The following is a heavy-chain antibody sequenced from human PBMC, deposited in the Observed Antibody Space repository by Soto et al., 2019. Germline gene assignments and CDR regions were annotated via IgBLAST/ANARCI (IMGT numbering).Heavy chain of an antibody. D-gene: IGHD3-10*01. CDR3: ARLQTYSGSGSYLVWFDP. J-gene: IGHJ5*02. Sequence: PSETLSLTCTVSGGSISSSSYYWGWIRQPPGKGLEWIGSIYYSGSTYYNPSLKSRVTISVDTSKNQFSLKLSSVTAADTAVYYCARLQTYSGSGSYLVWFDPWGQGTLVTVSS. CDR2: IYYSGST. V-gene: IGHV4-39*01. CDR1: GGSISSSSYY.